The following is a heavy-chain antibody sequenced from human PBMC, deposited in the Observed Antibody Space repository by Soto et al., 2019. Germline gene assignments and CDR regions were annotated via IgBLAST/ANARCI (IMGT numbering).Heavy chain of an antibody. CDR2: VYWDDSK. CDR1: GFSLSTRDVG. J-gene: IGHJ4*02. D-gene: IGHD2-2*01. Sequence: QITLNESGPTLVKPTQTLTLTCTFSGFSLSTRDVGVGWIRLPPGEALEWLGVVYWDDSKTYSPSLESRLTITKDTSKNQVVLRMTKMDPVDTATYYCAHCRGGVASFWGQGTLVTVSS. V-gene: IGHV2-5*02. CDR3: AHCRGGVASF.